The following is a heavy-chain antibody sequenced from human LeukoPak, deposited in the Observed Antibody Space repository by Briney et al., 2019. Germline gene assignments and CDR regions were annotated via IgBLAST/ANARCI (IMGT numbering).Heavy chain of an antibody. CDR3: AKGGARTEFDY. CDR1: GFTFSSYA. V-gene: IGHV3-23*01. Sequence: PGGSLRLSCAASGFTFSSYAMSWVRQAPGKGLEWVSTIRSSGDNTYYADSVKGRFTISRDNSKNTLYLQMNSLRVEDTAVYYCAKGGARTEFDYWGQGTLVTVSS. CDR2: IRSSGDNT. J-gene: IGHJ4*02. D-gene: IGHD3-16*01.